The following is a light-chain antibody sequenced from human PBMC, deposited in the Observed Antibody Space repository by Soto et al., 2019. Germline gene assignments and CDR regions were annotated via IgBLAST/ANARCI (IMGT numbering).Light chain of an antibody. J-gene: IGKJ2*01. CDR1: QSVSNY. Sequence: EVVLTQSPASLSVPPGERATLSCRASQSVSNYLAWYQQKYGQPPRLLMYDVSNRATGTPARFSGSGSGTDFLLTISSLEPEDSAVYFCQQGSTSPFTFGPGTKLEIK. V-gene: IGKV3-11*01. CDR2: DVS. CDR3: QQGSTSPFT.